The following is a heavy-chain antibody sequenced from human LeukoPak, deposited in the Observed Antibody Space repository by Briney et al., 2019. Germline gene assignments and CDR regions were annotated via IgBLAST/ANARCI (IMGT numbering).Heavy chain of an antibody. D-gene: IGHD3-22*01. Sequence: GGSLRLSCAASGFTFSSYSMNWVRQAPGKGLEWVSSISSSSSYIYYADSVKGRFTISRDNAKNSLYLQMNSLRAEDTAVYYCAREPYYYDSSGYHNWFDPWGQGTLVTVSS. CDR2: ISSSSSYI. J-gene: IGHJ5*02. CDR3: AREPYYYDSSGYHNWFDP. V-gene: IGHV3-21*01. CDR1: GFTFSSYS.